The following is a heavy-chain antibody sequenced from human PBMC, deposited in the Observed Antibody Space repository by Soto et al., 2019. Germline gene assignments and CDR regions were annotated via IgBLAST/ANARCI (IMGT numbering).Heavy chain of an antibody. CDR2: ISYDGDNQ. Sequence: QRQLVESGGGVVQPGRSLRLSCAASGFSFSHYAMHRVRQPPGKGLEWVALISYDGDNQYFTDSVRGRFTISRDNSKTTVYLEMNSLRLDDTATYYCVSPHSDSSNAFDLWGQGTLVTVSS. D-gene: IGHD3-22*01. J-gene: IGHJ5*02. V-gene: IGHV3-30-3*01. CDR1: GFSFSHYA. CDR3: VSPHSDSSNAFDL.